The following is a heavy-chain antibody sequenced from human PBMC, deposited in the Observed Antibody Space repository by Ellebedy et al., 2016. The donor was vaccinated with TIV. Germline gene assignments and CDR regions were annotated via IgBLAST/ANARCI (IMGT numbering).Heavy chain of an antibody. CDR1: GYTFTSYY. V-gene: IGHV1-46*01. CDR3: ARDRGPYDSSGYYHLYDY. Sequence: AASVKVSCKASGYTFTSYYMHWVRQAPGQGLEWMGIINPSGGSTSYAQKFQGRVTMTRDTSTSTVYMELSSLRSEDTAVYYCARDRGPYDSSGYYHLYDYWGQGTLVTVSS. D-gene: IGHD3-22*01. CDR2: INPSGGST. J-gene: IGHJ4*02.